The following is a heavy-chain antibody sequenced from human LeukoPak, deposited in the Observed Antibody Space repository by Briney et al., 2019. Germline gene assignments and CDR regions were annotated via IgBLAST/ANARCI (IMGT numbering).Heavy chain of an antibody. CDR3: ARENYDYVWGSYRSLYYFDY. J-gene: IGHJ4*02. V-gene: IGHV1-69*13. CDR2: IIPIFGTA. D-gene: IGHD3-16*02. CDR1: GGTFSCYA. Sequence: SVKVSCKASGGTFSCYAISWVRQAPGQGLEWMGGIIPIFGTANYAQKFQGRVTITADESTSTAYMELSSLRSEDTAVYYCARENYDYVWGSYRSLYYFDYWGQGTLVTVSS.